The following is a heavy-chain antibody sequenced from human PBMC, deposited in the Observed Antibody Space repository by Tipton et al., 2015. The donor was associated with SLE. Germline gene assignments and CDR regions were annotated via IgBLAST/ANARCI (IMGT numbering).Heavy chain of an antibody. CDR2: INPSGGST. D-gene: IGHD5-24*01. CDR3: ASPTGDGYNYGYYYYGMDV. Sequence: VQLVQSGPEVKKPGASVKVSCKASGYTFTNCVISWVRQAPGQGLEWMGIINPSGGSTSYAQKFQGRVTMTRDTSTSTVYMELSSLRSEDTAVYYCASPTGDGYNYGYYYYGMDVWGQGTTVTVSS. CDR1: GYTFTNCV. V-gene: IGHV1-46*03. J-gene: IGHJ6*02.